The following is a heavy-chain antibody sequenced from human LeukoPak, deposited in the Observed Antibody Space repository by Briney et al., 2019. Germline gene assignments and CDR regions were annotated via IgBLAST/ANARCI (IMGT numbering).Heavy chain of an antibody. V-gene: IGHV1-8*02. Sequence: ASVKVSCKASGYTFTSYDINWVRQATGQGLEWMGWMNPNSGNTGYAQKLQGRVTMTTDTSTSTAYMELRSLRSDDTAVYYCARLYYDSSGYPDAFDIWGQGTMVTVSS. CDR3: ARLYYDSSGYPDAFDI. CDR2: MNPNSGNT. D-gene: IGHD3-22*01. CDR1: GYTFTSYD. J-gene: IGHJ3*02.